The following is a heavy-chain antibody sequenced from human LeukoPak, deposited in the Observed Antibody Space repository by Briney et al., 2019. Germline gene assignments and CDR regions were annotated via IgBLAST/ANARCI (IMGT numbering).Heavy chain of an antibody. CDR1: GFTFSSYG. Sequence: GGSLRLSCAASGFTFSSYGMHWVHQAPGKGLEWVAFIRYDGSNKYYADSVKGRFTISRDNSKNTLYLQMNSLRAEDTAVYYCAKWAEPGGYYFDYWGQGTLVTVSS. D-gene: IGHD1-14*01. V-gene: IGHV3-30*02. J-gene: IGHJ4*02. CDR3: AKWAEPGGYYFDY. CDR2: IRYDGSNK.